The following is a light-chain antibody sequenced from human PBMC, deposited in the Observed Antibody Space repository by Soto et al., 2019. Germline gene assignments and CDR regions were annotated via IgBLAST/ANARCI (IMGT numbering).Light chain of an antibody. CDR2: LGS. J-gene: IGKJ2*02. CDR3: QQYGSSRT. Sequence: DIVLTQSPLSLPVTPGEPASISCRSSQSLLSSNGNNYLDWYLQKPGQSPQVLIYLGSNRASGVPDRFSGSGSGTDFTLTISRLEPEDFAVYYCQQYGSSRTFGQGT. V-gene: IGKV2-28*01. CDR1: QSLLSSNGNNY.